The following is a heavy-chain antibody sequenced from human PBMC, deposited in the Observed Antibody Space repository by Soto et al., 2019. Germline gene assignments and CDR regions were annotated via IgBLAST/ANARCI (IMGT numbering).Heavy chain of an antibody. J-gene: IGHJ6*02. CDR2: INPSGGST. CDR3: ARDAGDGYSYGYGYYYYYGMDV. V-gene: IGHV1-46*01. D-gene: IGHD5-18*01. CDR1: GYTFTSYY. Sequence: PPASVKVSCKASGYTFTSYYMHWVRQAPGQGLEWMGIINPSGGSTSYAQKFQGRVTMTRDTSTSTVYMELSSLRSEDTAVYYCARDAGDGYSYGYGYYYYYGMDVWGRGTTVTVSS.